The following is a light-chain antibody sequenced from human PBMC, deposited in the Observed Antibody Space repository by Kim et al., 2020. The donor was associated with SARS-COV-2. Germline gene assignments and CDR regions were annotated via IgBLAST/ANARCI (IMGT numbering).Light chain of an antibody. V-gene: IGLV4-69*01. Sequence: QLVLTQSPSASASLGASVKLTCTLSSGHSRNAIAWHQQQPERGPRYLMKLNSDGSHTKGDGIPDRFSGSSSGAERYLTISSLQSEDEADYYCQTWDTGIHVFGGGTQLTGL. CDR3: QTWDTGIHV. J-gene: IGLJ3*02. CDR1: SGHSRNA. CDR2: LNSDGSH.